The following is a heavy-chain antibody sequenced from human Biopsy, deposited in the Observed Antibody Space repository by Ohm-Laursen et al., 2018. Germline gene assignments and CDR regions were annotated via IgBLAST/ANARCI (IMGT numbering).Heavy chain of an antibody. D-gene: IGHD3-3*01. CDR1: GFTFSSHA. CDR2: INGSGGST. J-gene: IGHJ5*02. Sequence: SLRLSCSASGFTFSSHAMSWVRQAPGKGLECVSVINGSGGSTYYADPVKGRFTISSDNSKNTLYLQMNSLRAEDTAMYYCARDLYDFCGGCPFDPWGQGTLVTVSP. V-gene: IGHV3-23*01. CDR3: ARDLYDFCGGCPFDP.